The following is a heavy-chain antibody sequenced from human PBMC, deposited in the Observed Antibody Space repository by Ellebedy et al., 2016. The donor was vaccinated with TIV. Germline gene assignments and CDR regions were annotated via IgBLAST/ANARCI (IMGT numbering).Heavy chain of an antibody. CDR2: INPLNGNT. Sequence: AASVKVSCKASGYPFNAFYVHWVRHAPGQGLEWMGWINPLNGNTNSAQKFKGRVAMTRDTSITTAYMDLTVLRSDDTAMYFCAGGRGQVGFDSWGQGTLVTVSS. J-gene: IGHJ4*02. D-gene: IGHD2-2*01. CDR1: GYPFNAFY. V-gene: IGHV1-2*02. CDR3: AGGRGQVGFDS.